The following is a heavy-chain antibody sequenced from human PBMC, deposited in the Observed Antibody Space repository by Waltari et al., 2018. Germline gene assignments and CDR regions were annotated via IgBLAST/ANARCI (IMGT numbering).Heavy chain of an antibody. Sequence: EVQVVESGGGLVQPGGSLKLSCATSGFRFSGSTIHWVRQTSGRGVEWVGRIRRQTFNYATAYSESVKGRFTISRDDSKNTAYLQMNNLMTEDTAVYYCSGGEVTGTDFWGQGTLVTVSS. CDR3: SGGEVTGTDF. CDR2: IRRQTFNYAT. J-gene: IGHJ4*02. CDR1: GFRFSGST. V-gene: IGHV3-73*01. D-gene: IGHD1-1*01.